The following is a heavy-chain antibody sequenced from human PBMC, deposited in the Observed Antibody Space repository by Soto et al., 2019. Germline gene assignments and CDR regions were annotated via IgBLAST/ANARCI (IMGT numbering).Heavy chain of an antibody. J-gene: IGHJ6*02. CDR3: ASDFMTSCYPDCGHYYYGMDV. CDR1: GGTLSSYA. CDR2: IIPIFGTA. Sequence: SVKVSCKASGGTLSSYAISWVRQAPGQGLEWMGGIIPIFGTANYAQKFQGRVTITADESTSTAYMELSSLRSEDTAVYYCASDFMTSCYPDCGHYYYGMDVWGQGTTVTV. V-gene: IGHV1-69*13. D-gene: IGHD2-2*01.